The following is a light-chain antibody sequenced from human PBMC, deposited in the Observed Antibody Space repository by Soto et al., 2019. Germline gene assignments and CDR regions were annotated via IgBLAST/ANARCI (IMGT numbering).Light chain of an antibody. J-gene: IGLJ3*02. CDR1: NSDVGTYNY. CDR3: SSHAGSNNLV. Sequence: QSALAQPPSASGSPGQSVTITCTGTNSDVGTYNYVSWYQHHPGKAPKFLIYEVSRRHFGVPARFSGSKSGNTASLTVSGLQAEDEADYYCSSHAGSNNLVFGGGTKLTVL. V-gene: IGLV2-8*01. CDR2: EVS.